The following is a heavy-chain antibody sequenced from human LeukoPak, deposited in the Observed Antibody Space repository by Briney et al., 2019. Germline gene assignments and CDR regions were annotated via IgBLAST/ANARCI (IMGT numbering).Heavy chain of an antibody. CDR3: AKDMGLWEGCVDY. CDR2: ISWDGGST. CDR1: GFTFDDYA. Sequence: PGGSLRLSCAASGFTFDDYAMHWVRQAPGKGLEWVSLISWDGGSTYYADSVKGRFTISRDNSKNSLYLQMNSLRAEDTALYYCAKDMGLWEGCVDYWGQGTLVTVSS. V-gene: IGHV3-43D*04. D-gene: IGHD1-26*01. J-gene: IGHJ4*02.